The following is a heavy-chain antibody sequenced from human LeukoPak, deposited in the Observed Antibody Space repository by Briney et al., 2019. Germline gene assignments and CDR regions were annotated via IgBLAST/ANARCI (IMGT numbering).Heavy chain of an antibody. CDR1: GGSISSYY. Sequence: SETLSLTCTVSGGSISSYYWSWIRQPPGKGLEWIGYIYYSGSTNYNPSLKSRVTISVDTSKNQFSLKLSSVSAADTAVYYCARLPAAAYYFDYWGQGTLVTVSS. CDR3: ARLPAAAYYFDY. V-gene: IGHV4-59*01. CDR2: IYYSGST. J-gene: IGHJ4*02. D-gene: IGHD2-2*01.